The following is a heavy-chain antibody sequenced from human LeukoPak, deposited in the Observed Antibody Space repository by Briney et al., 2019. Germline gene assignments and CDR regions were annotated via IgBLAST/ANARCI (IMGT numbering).Heavy chain of an antibody. CDR1: GYTFTSYA. CDR2: TNTNTGNP. Sequence: ASVKVSCKASGYTFTSYAMNWVRQAPGQGLEWMGWTNTNTGNPTYAQGFTGRFVFSLDTSVSTAYLQISSLKAEDTAVYYCASTPSVDNYYDSSGYWDYWGQGTLVTVSS. V-gene: IGHV7-4-1*02. CDR3: ASTPSVDNYYDSSGYWDY. J-gene: IGHJ4*02. D-gene: IGHD3-22*01.